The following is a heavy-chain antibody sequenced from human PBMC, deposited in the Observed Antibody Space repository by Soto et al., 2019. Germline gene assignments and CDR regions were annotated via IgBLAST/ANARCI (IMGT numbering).Heavy chain of an antibody. V-gene: IGHV5-51*01. D-gene: IGHD3-22*01. CDR1: GYRFTSYW. J-gene: IGHJ5*02. CDR3: ARKDKSGYFNWFDP. Sequence: GESLKISCRTSGYRFTSYWIAWVRQMPGKGLEWMGIIFPSDSDTRYSPSLHGQVTISADRSTSTVFLQWASLKASDTAVYFCARKDKSGYFNWFDPWGQGTLVTRLL. CDR2: IFPSDSDT.